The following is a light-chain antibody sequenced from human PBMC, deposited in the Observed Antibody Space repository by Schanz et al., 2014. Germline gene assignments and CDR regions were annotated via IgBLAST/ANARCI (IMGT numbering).Light chain of an antibody. CDR3: CSYADGSTLS. CDR2: EGS. CDR1: SSDVGSYNL. V-gene: IGLV2-23*01. Sequence: QSALTQPASVSGSPGQSITISCTGTSSDVGSYNLVSWYQQHPGKAPKVMIYEGSKRPSGVSDRFSGSKSGNTASLTISGLQAEDEADYYCCSYADGSTLSLGGGAKLTVL. J-gene: IGLJ2*01.